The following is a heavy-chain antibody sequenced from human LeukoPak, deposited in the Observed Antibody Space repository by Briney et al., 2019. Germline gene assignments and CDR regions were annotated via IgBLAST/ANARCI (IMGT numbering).Heavy chain of an antibody. D-gene: IGHD2-2*01. CDR1: GFIFSSYG. CDR3: ARDFWASSSIGW. V-gene: IGHV3-30*02. CDR2: IQKDETTK. J-gene: IGHJ4*02. Sequence: GGSLRLSCAASGFIFSSYGMHWVRQGPGKGLEWVSYIQKDETTKYYIDSVKGRFTIARDNSKNTLYLQMNSLREEDTAVYFCARDFWASSSIGWWGQGTLVTVSS.